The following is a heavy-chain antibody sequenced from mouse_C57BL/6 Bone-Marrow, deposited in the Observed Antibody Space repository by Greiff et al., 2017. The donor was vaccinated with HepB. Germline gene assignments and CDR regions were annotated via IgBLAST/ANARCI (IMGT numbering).Heavy chain of an antibody. V-gene: IGHV3-6*01. D-gene: IGHD1-1*01. J-gene: IGHJ1*03. Sequence: EVKLVESGPGLVKPSQSLSLTCSVTGYSITSGYYWNWIRQFPGNKLEWMGYISYDGSNNYNPSLKNRISITRDTSKNQFFLKLNSVTTEDTATYYCARGGYGSWYFDVWGTGTTVTVSS. CDR1: GYSITSGYY. CDR2: ISYDGSN. CDR3: ARGGYGSWYFDV.